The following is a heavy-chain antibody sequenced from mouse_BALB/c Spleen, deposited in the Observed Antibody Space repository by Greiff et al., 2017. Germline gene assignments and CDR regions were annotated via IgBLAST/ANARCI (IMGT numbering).Heavy chain of an antibody. CDR2: ISSGGST. V-gene: IGHV5-6-5*01. CDR1: GFTFSSYA. D-gene: IGHD1-1*01. CDR3: ARTYYYGFDY. J-gene: IGHJ2*01. Sequence: EVQGVESGGGLVKPGGSLKLSCAASGFTFSSYAMSWVRQTPEKRLEWVASISSGGSTYYPDSVKGRFTISRDNARNILYLQMSSLRSEDTAMYYCARTYYYGFDYWGQGTTLTVSS.